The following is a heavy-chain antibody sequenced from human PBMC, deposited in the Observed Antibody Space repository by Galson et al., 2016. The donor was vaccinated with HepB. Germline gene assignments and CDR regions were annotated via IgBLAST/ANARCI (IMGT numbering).Heavy chain of an antibody. CDR1: GGSISRGSPY. D-gene: IGHD3-22*01. V-gene: IGHV4-61*02. Sequence: TLSLTCTVSGGSISRGSPYWSWIRQPAGKGLEWIGRIYASGITNYNPSLKSRVTISVDTSKNQVSLKLSSVIAADTAVYYCARYKAPNYDSSGYDVLDIWGQGTMVTVSS. CDR2: IYASGIT. J-gene: IGHJ3*02. CDR3: ARYKAPNYDSSGYDVLDI.